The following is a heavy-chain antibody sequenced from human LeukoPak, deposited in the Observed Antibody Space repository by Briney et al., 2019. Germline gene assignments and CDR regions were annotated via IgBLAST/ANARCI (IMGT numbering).Heavy chain of an antibody. CDR3: ASTDILTGYYTQPSYYFDY. CDR2: IYYSGTT. V-gene: IGHV4-59*08. D-gene: IGHD3-9*01. Sequence: SETLSLTCTVSGGSISSYYWSWIRQPPGKGLECIGYIYYSGTTNYNPSLKSRVTISVDTSKNQFSLKLSSVTAADTAVYYCASTDILTGYYTQPSYYFDYWGQGTLVTVSS. CDR1: GGSISSYY. J-gene: IGHJ4*02.